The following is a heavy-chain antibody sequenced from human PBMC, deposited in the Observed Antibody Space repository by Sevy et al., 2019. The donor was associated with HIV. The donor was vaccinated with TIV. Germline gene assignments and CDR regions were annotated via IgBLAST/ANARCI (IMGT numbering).Heavy chain of an antibody. Sequence: GGSLRLSCTASGFTFSTYDIHWVRQAPGKGLEWVAIIAQDGNYRYYSDSVRGGFSISRDNSKNTGYLQMSGLSVEDTAVYYCAKNRPPGGSYFSRHGMDVWGRGTTVTVSS. CDR3: AKNRPPGGSYFSRHGMDV. D-gene: IGHD3-16*01. CDR1: GFTFSTYD. CDR2: IAQDGNYR. V-gene: IGHV3-30*18. J-gene: IGHJ6*02.